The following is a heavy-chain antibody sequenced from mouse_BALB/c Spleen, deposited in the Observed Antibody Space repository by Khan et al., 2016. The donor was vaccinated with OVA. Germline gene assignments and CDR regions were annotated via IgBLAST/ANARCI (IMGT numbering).Heavy chain of an antibody. Sequence: EVQLQQSGPELVRPGASVKISCKASGYSFTGYFMNWVMQSHGKSLEWIGRINPHIGETFYNPRFKDKATFTVDESSSTAHMEIRTLTSEESAVYYWTRSDRSDFDYWGQGTTLTVSA. CDR2: INPHIGET. V-gene: IGHV1-20*01. CDR3: TRSDRSDFDY. D-gene: IGHD1-1*01. CDR1: GYSFTGYF. J-gene: IGHJ2*01.